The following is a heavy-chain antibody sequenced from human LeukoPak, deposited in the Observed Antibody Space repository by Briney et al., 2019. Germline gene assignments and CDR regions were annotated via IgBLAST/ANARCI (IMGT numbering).Heavy chain of an antibody. D-gene: IGHD2-21*02. CDR1: GSSIGTYS. Sequence: PSEALSLTCTVSGSSIGTYSWSWIRQPPGKGLEWVGYIYTTGSTHYNPSLKSRVTMSLDTSKNQFSLKLSSVTAADTAVYYCARTYCIGDCYSSPNWFDPWGQGTLVTVSS. CDR2: IYTTGST. CDR3: ARTYCIGDCYSSPNWFDP. J-gene: IGHJ5*02. V-gene: IGHV4-4*09.